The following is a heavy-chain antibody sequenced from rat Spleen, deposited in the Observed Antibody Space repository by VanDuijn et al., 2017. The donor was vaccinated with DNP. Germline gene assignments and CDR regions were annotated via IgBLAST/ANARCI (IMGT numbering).Heavy chain of an antibody. V-gene: IGHV5-31*01. Sequence: EVQLVESGGDLVQPGRSLKLSCVASGFTFNNYLMTWIRQVPGKGLEWVASITSSGGTTYYPDSVKGRFTISRDNAKNTLYLQMNSLISEDTATYYCARGNDDYYPNWYFDFWGPGTMVTVSS. J-gene: IGHJ1*01. CDR1: GFTFNNYL. D-gene: IGHD1-12*03. CDR3: ARGNDDYYPNWYFDF. CDR2: ITSSGGTT.